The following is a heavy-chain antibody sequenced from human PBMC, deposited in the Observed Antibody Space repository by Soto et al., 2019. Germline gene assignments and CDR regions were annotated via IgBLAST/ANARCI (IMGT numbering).Heavy chain of an antibody. D-gene: IGHD4-17*01. CDR3: TTDGPTVTTNPYYYYYGMDV. V-gene: IGHV3-15*01. CDR1: FTFSNAW. CDR2: IKSKTDGGTT. Sequence: FTFSNAWMSWVRQAPGKGLEWVGRIKSKTDGGTTDYAAPVKGRFTISRDDSKNTLYLQMNSLKTEDTAVYYCTTDGPTVTTNPYYYYYGMDVWGQGTTVTVSS. J-gene: IGHJ6*02.